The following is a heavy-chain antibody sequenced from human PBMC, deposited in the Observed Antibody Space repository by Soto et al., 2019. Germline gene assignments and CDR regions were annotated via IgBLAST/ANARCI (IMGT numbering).Heavy chain of an antibody. Sequence: SQTLSLTFAISGDSVSSNSAAWNWIRQSPSRGLEWLGRTYYRSRWYNDYAVSVKSRVTINPDTSKNQFSLQLNSVTPEDTAVYYCARDHTFYDILTGYSTNWFDPWGQGTLVTVS. D-gene: IGHD3-9*01. J-gene: IGHJ5*02. CDR3: ARDHTFYDILTGYSTNWFDP. CDR1: GDSVSSNSAA. V-gene: IGHV6-1*01. CDR2: TYYRSRWYN.